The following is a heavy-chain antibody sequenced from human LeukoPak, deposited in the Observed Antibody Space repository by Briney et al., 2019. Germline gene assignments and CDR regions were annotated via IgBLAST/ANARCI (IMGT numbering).Heavy chain of an antibody. V-gene: IGHV4-39*07. D-gene: IGHD3-16*01. Sequence: SETLSLTCTVSGGSISSSSYYWGWIRQPPGKGLEWIGSIHYSGSTYYNPSLKSRVTISIDTSKNQFSLKLSSVTAADTAVYYCARELRSGMIDDAFDIWGQGTMVTVSS. CDR1: GGSISSSSYY. CDR3: ARELRSGMIDDAFDI. J-gene: IGHJ3*02. CDR2: IHYSGST.